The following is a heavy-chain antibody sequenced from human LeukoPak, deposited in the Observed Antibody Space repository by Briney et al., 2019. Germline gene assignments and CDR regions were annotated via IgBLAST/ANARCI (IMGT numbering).Heavy chain of an antibody. CDR1: GYTFTSYG. CDR2: ISAYNGNT. J-gene: IGHJ4*02. V-gene: IGHV1-18*01. CDR3: ARGPKDSSGYYGGGY. Sequence: ASVKVSCKASGYTFTSYGISWVRQAPGQGLEWMGWISAYNGNTNYAQKLQGRVTMTTDTSTSTAYMELKSLRSDDTAVYYCARGPKDSSGYYGGGYWGQGTLVTVSS. D-gene: IGHD3-22*01.